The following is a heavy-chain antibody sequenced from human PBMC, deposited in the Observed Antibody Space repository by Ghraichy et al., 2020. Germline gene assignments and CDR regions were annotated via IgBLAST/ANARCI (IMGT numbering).Heavy chain of an antibody. CDR3: ARLAVEYRTSGKEYYFDK. CDR1: GFTVSDYY. V-gene: IGHV3-66*04. Sequence: GESLNISCAVSGFTVSDYYMTWVRQAAEKGLEWISVIYKGGSTYYADSVKGRFTISRDDSQDTIFLQINRLTAADTATYYCARLAVEYRTSGKEYYFDKWGQGALVIVSS. CDR2: IYKGGST. D-gene: IGHD2/OR15-2a*01. J-gene: IGHJ4*02.